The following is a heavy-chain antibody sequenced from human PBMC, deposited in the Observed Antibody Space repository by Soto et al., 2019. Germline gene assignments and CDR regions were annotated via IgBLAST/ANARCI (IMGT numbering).Heavy chain of an antibody. CDR2: IYYSGST. CDR3: ARPPPYCSGGSCYSHWYFDL. CDR1: GGSISSSSYY. Sequence: QLLESGPGLVKPSETLSLTCTVSGGSISSSSYYWGWIRQPPGKGLEWIGSIYYSGSTYYNPSLKSRVTISVDTSKNQFSLKLSSVTAADTAVYYCARPPPYCSGGSCYSHWYFDLWGRGTLVTVSS. J-gene: IGHJ2*01. D-gene: IGHD2-15*01. V-gene: IGHV4-39*01.